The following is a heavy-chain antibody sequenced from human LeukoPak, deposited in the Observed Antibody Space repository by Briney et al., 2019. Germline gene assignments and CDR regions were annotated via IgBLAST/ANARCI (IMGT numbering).Heavy chain of an antibody. CDR2: ISSSGSTI. V-gene: IGHV3-48*03. J-gene: IGHJ4*02. CDR3: AGQFYDSSGLDY. D-gene: IGHD3-22*01. CDR1: GFTFSSYE. Sequence: GGSLRLSCAASGFTFSSYEMNWVRQAPGKGLEWVSYISSSGSTIYYADSVKGRFTISRDNAKNSLYLQMNSLRAEDTAVYYCAGQFYDSSGLDYWGQGTLVTVSS.